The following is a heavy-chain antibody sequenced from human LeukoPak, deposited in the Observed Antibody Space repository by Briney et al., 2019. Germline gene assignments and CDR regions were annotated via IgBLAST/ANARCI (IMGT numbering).Heavy chain of an antibody. D-gene: IGHD6-13*01. J-gene: IGHJ4*02. Sequence: SETLSLTCIVSGDSISNYYWSWIRQPAGKGLEWIGRIYTSGSTNYNPSLKSRVTMSVDTSKNQFSLKLTSVTAADTAVYYCAREAAAGTFYFDYWGQGTPVTLSS. CDR2: IYTSGST. CDR3: AREAAAGTFYFDY. CDR1: GDSISNYY. V-gene: IGHV4-4*07.